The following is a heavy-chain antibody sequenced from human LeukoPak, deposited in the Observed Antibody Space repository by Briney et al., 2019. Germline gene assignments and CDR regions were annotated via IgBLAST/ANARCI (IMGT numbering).Heavy chain of an antibody. J-gene: IGHJ4*02. CDR3: ARERRGYSYAFDY. CDR1: GGSISSSSYY. V-gene: IGHV4-39*07. CDR2: IYYSGST. Sequence: SETLSLTCTVSGGSISSSSYYWGWIRQPPGKGLEWIGSIYYSGSTYYNPSLKSRVTISVDTSKNQFSLKLSSVTAADTAVYYCARERRGYSYAFDYWGQGTLVTVSS. D-gene: IGHD5-18*01.